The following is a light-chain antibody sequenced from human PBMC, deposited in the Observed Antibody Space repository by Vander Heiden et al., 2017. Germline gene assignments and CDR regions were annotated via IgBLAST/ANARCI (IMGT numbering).Light chain of an antibody. CDR3: NSRGSSGNHV. CDR1: SLRSYY. J-gene: IGLJ1*01. Sequence: SSELTPDPAVSVALGQTARITCLGDSLRSYYASWYQQKPGQAPVLVIYGKINRPSGIPDRFSGSSSGNTASLTITGAQAEDEADYYCNSRGSSGNHVFGTGTKVTVL. V-gene: IGLV3-19*01. CDR2: GKI.